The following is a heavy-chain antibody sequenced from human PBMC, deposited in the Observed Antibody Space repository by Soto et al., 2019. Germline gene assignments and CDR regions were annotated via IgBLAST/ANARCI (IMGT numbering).Heavy chain of an antibody. J-gene: IGHJ4*02. Sequence: QVQLVESGGGVVQPGRSLRLSCAASGFTFSSYGMHWVRQAPGKGLAWVAVIWYDGSNKYYADSVKGRFTIYRDNSKNTLYLQMNSLRAEDTAVYYCARDQGPGETIMGGDYWGQGTLVTVSS. CDR1: GFTFSSYG. CDR2: IWYDGSNK. CDR3: ARDQGPGETIMGGDY. D-gene: IGHD3-16*01. V-gene: IGHV3-33*01.